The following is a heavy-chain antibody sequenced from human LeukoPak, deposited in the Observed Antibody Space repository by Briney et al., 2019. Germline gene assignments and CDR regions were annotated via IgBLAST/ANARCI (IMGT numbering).Heavy chain of an antibody. CDR2: IYYSGST. CDR1: GDSISSTYQ. CDR3: ARVLRYFDGRSFDP. V-gene: IGHV4-61*01. J-gene: IGHJ5*02. D-gene: IGHD3-9*01. Sequence: SETLSLTCTVSGDSISSTYQWSWIRQHPGKGLEWIGYIYYSGSTNYNPSLKSRVTISVDTSKNQFSLKLSSVTAADTAVYYCARVLRYFDGRSFDPWGQGTLVTVSS.